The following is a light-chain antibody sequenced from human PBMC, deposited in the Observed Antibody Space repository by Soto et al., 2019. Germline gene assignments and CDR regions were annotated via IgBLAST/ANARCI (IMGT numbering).Light chain of an antibody. Sequence: QSVLTQPPSASSTPGQTVTISWSGSTSNIGTFYVYWYHHLPGTAPKLLIYIGDQRASGVSDRFSGSKSGTSASLAISGLRSDDEADYYCAAWDDNLNAYVFGSGTKLTVL. CDR1: TSNIGTFY. CDR2: IGD. J-gene: IGLJ1*01. CDR3: AAWDDNLNAYV. V-gene: IGLV1-47*02.